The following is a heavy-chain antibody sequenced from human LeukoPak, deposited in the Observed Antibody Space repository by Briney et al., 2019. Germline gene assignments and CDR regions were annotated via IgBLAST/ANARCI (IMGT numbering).Heavy chain of an antibody. V-gene: IGHV4-59*01. J-gene: IGHJ3*02. CDR1: GVSISSYY. CDR3: ARSLWDTHYYGSRIDAFDI. CDR2: ICYSGST. Sequence: SGTLCLTCTVSGVSISSYYWSWIRQPPGKGLEWVADICYSGSTNYNPSLKSRVPISVDTSKNQFSLQLSSVTAADTAVYYCARSLWDTHYYGSRIDAFDIWGQGTMVTVSS. D-gene: IGHD3-10*01.